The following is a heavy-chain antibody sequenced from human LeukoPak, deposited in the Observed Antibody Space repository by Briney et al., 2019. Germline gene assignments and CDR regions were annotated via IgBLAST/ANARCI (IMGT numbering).Heavy chain of an antibody. CDR1: GYTFTSHD. Sequence: ASVKVSCKASGYTFTSHDINWVRQAPGQGLEWMGWMNPINGNTGYARKFQGRVTMTRDTSISTAYMELRSLTSEDTAIYYCVRDGEGVAISVNFWFDPWGQGTLVTVSS. CDR3: VRDGEGVAISVNFWFDP. V-gene: IGHV1-8*01. D-gene: IGHD3-10*01. J-gene: IGHJ5*02. CDR2: MNPINGNT.